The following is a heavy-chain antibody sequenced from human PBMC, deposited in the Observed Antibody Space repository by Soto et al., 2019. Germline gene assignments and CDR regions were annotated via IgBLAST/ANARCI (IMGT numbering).Heavy chain of an antibody. CDR2: ISAYNGNT. V-gene: IGHV1-18*01. CDR1: GYTFPNYG. Sequence: ASVKVSCKASGYTFPNYGISWVRQAPGQGLEWMGWISAYNGNTNYAQKLQGRVAMTTDTSTSTGYMELRSLRSDDTAVYYCARGGFEFPLDYWGQGTLVTVSS. CDR3: ARGGFEFPLDY. J-gene: IGHJ4*02. D-gene: IGHD3-10*01.